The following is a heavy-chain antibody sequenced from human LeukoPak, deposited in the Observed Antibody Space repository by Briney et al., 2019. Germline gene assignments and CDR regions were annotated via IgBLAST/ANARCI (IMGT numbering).Heavy chain of an antibody. CDR2: INPNSGGT. V-gene: IGHV1-2*02. D-gene: IGHD3/OR15-3a*01. CDR3: ARAYERFLDRATFDP. J-gene: IGHJ5*02. CDR1: GYTFTGYY. Sequence: ASVKVSCKASGYTFTGYYMHWVRQAPGQGLEWMGWINPNSGGTNYAQKFQGRVTMTRDTSISTAYMELSRLRSDDTAVYYCARAYERFLDRATFDPWGQGTLVTVSS.